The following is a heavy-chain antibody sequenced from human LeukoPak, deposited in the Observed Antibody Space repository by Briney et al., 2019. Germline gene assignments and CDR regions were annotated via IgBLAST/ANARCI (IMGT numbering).Heavy chain of an antibody. CDR1: GGSISSYY. V-gene: IGHV4-4*07. D-gene: IGHD2-15*01. J-gene: IGHJ4*02. CDR3: ARGGVFMAAATFDY. CDR2: IYTSGTT. Sequence: KASETLSLTCTVSGGSISSYYWSWIRQSAGKGLEWIGRIYTSGTTNYNPSLKSRVTMSVDTSKNQFSLKLSSVTAADTAVYFCARGGVFMAAATFDYWGQGTLVTVSS.